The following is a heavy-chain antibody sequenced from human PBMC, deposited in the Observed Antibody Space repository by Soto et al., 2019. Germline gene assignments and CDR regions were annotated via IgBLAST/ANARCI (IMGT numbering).Heavy chain of an antibody. V-gene: IGHV1-18*04. Sequence: QVQLVQSGAEVKKPGASVKVSCKASGYTFTSYVISWVRQAPGQGLEGMGWISSYNGNTNYAQKLQGRVTRTTDTSTSTAYMELRSLRSDDTAVYYCAREINVRDYDFWSGPIYYFDGMDVWGQGTTVTVSS. J-gene: IGHJ6*02. CDR2: ISSYNGNT. CDR1: GYTFTSYV. D-gene: IGHD3-3*01. CDR3: AREINVRDYDFWSGPIYYFDGMDV.